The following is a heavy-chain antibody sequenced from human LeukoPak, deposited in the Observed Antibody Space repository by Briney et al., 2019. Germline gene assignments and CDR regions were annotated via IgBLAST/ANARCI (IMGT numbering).Heavy chain of an antibody. Sequence: PGGSLRLSCAASGFTFSSYAMHWVRQAPRKGLVWVSRISTDGYTTDYADFVQGRFTASRDNTKNTWSLEMNGLRAEDTAVYYCVVGGSPGYWGQGTLVTVSS. D-gene: IGHD2-15*01. CDR3: VVGGSPGY. V-gene: IGHV3-74*01. J-gene: IGHJ4*02. CDR2: ISTDGYTT. CDR1: GFTFSSYA.